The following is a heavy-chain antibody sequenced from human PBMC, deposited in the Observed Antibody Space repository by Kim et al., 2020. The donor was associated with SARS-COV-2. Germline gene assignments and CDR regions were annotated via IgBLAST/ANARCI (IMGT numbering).Heavy chain of an antibody. D-gene: IGHD3-10*01. CDR3: ARGLKVRGVHYGMDV. J-gene: IGHJ6*02. V-gene: IGHV1-8*01. CDR2: MNPNSGNT. Sequence: ASVKVSCKASGYTFTSYDINWVRQATGQGLEWMGWMNPNSGNTGYAQKFQGRVTMTRNTSISTAYMELSSLRSEDTAVYYCARGLKVRGVHYGMDVWGQGTTVTVSS. CDR1: GYTFTSYD.